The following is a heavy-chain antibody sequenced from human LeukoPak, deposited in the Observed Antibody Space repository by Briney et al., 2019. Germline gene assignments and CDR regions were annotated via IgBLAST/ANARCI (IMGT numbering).Heavy chain of an antibody. D-gene: IGHD3-22*01. J-gene: IGHJ4*02. V-gene: IGHV3-23*01. CDR1: GFAFSRFA. CDR2: SCNGHQT. Sequence: GGSLRLSCSASGFAFSRFAMTWVRHLPGKGLDWVSSSCNGHQTYYSDSVKGRFSVSRDNSKNILYLQMDSLRADDSALYYCAKDANYYDSSGYLIPFDYWGQGTLVTVSS. CDR3: AKDANYYDSSGYLIPFDY.